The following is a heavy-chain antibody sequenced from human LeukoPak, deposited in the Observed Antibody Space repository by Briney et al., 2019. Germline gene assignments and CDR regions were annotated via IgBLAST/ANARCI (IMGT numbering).Heavy chain of an antibody. CDR1: GYTFTSYD. Sequence: GASVKVSCKASGYTFTSYDINWVRQATGQGLEWMGRIIPILGIANYAQKFQGRVTITADKSTSTAYMELSSLRSEDTAVYYCARVGISEYGDYEPFYYYYGMDVWAKGPRSPSP. D-gene: IGHD4-17*01. CDR2: IIPILGIA. CDR3: ARVGISEYGDYEPFYYYYGMDV. J-gene: IGHJ6*02. V-gene: IGHV1-69*04.